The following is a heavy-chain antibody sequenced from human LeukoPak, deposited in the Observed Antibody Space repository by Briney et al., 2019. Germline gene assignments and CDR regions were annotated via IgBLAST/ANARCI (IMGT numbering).Heavy chain of an antibody. Sequence: ASVKVSCKASGYTFTDYYMHWVRQAPGQGLEWMGWINPNSGGTNYAQKFQGRVTMTRDTSISTAYMEVSRLRSDDTAVYYCAISPGVMIAFGGAPATDYFDYWGQGTLVTVSS. CDR1: GYTFTDYY. CDR3: AISPGVMIAFGGAPATDYFDY. V-gene: IGHV1-2*02. J-gene: IGHJ4*02. CDR2: INPNSGGT. D-gene: IGHD3-16*01.